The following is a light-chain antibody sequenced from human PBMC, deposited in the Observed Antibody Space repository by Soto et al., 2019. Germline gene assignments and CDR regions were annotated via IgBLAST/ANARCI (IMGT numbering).Light chain of an antibody. CDR1: QSINSW. CDR2: QAS. Sequence: DIQMTQSPSTLSASVGDRVTITCRASQSINSWLAWYQKKPGKAPKLLIYQASNLESEVPSRFSGSGSGTEFTLTISSLQPDDFATYYCQHYNSYSETFGQGTKVEIK. V-gene: IGKV1-5*03. J-gene: IGKJ1*01. CDR3: QHYNSYSET.